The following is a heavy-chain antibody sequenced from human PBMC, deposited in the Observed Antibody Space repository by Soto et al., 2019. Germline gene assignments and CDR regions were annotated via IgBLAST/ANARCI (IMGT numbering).Heavy chain of an antibody. CDR2: TYYRSKWYI. D-gene: IGHD1-1*01. V-gene: IGHV6-1*01. CDR3: ARGSWDDVTGHYYMDV. Sequence: HSQTLSLTCDISGDSVSSNSAAWNWIRQTPSRGLEWLGRTYYRSKWYINYAVSVKSRITVNPDTSKNQFSLQLNSVTPEDTAVYYCARGSWDDVTGHYYMDVWGQGTTVTVSS. J-gene: IGHJ6*03. CDR1: GDSVSSNSAA.